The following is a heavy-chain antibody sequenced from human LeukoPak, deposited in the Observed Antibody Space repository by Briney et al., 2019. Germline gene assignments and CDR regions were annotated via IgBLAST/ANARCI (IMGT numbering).Heavy chain of an antibody. J-gene: IGHJ4*02. D-gene: IGHD3-10*01. CDR3: ARGWKVRGVSPAFDY. CDR2: INHSGST. Sequence: SETLSLTCAVYGGSFSGYYRSWIRQPPGKGLEWIGEINHSGSTNYNPSLKSRVTISVDTSKNQFSLKLSSVTAADTAVYYCARGWKVRGVSPAFDYWGQGTLVTVSS. V-gene: IGHV4-34*01. CDR1: GGSFSGYY.